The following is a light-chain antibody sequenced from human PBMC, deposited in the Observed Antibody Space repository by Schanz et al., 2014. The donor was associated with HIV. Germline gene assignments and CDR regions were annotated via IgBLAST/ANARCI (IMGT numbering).Light chain of an antibody. CDR2: GAS. V-gene: IGKV3-15*01. J-gene: IGKJ3*01. CDR3: QQYNNWPLFT. Sequence: EIVLTQSPGSLSLSPGGRATLSCGASQRLSSSNLAWYQQKPGQAPRLLIYGASTRATGIPARFSGSGSGTEFTLTISSLQSEDFAVYYCQQYNNWPLFTFGPGTKVDVK. CDR1: QRLSSSN.